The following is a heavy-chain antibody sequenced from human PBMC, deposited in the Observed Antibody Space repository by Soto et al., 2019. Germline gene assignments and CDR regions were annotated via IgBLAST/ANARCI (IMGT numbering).Heavy chain of an antibody. V-gene: IGHV4-39*01. J-gene: IGHJ5*02. CDR1: GGSTSSTNYY. CDR2: NYFVGTT. Sequence: PSETLSLICTVSGGSTSSTNYYRAWVRQPPGKGLEWIGSNYFVGTTYYNPSLRSRVTISIDTSKNQFSLTLSSVTAADTAVYYCETTPTTQRTGKWNDPWGQGTLVTVSS. D-gene: IGHD1-1*01. CDR3: ETTPTTQRTGKWNDP.